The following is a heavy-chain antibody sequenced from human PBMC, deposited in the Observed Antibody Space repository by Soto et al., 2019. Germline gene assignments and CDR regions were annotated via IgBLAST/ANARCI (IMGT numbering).Heavy chain of an antibody. CDR1: GFTFSSYS. CDR2: ISSSSSTI. D-gene: IGHD6-13*01. CDR3: ARDPKGFPVGTWDY. V-gene: IGHV3-48*01. Sequence: GGSLRLSCAASGFTFSSYSMNWVRQAPGKGLEWVSYISSSSSTIYYADSVKGRFTISRDNAKNSLYLQMNSLRAEDTAVYYCARDPKGFPVGTWDYWGQGTLVTVSS. J-gene: IGHJ4*02.